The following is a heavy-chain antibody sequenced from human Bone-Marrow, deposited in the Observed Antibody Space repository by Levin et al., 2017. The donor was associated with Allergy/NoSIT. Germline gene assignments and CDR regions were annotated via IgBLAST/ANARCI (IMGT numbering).Heavy chain of an antibody. CDR2: INPSGSTT. J-gene: IGHJ4*02. CDR1: GYRFLTYY. V-gene: IGHV1-46*01. Sequence: ASVKVSCKASGYRFLTYYLHWVRQAPGQGLEWMGIINPSGSTTINTQNFQGRLTMTRDTSTSTVYMELNSLKSDDTAVYYCATGGSSDLLDYWGQGTLVTVAS. CDR3: ATGGSSDLLDY. D-gene: IGHD6-6*01.